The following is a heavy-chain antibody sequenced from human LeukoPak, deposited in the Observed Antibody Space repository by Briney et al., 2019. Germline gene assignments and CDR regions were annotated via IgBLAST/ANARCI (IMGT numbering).Heavy chain of an antibody. V-gene: IGHV4-39*07. CDR2: LYHSGTI. J-gene: IGHJ4*02. CDR3: ARVESLIAEGYFDY. D-gene: IGHD2-21*01. Sequence: KPSETLSLTCTVSGDSLRTTTYYWNWIRQPPGKGLEWIGGLYHSGTIYYNPSLKSRVTISVDKSKNQFSLKLSSVTAADTAVYYCARVESLIAEGYFDYWGQGTLVTVSS. CDR1: GDSLRTTTYY.